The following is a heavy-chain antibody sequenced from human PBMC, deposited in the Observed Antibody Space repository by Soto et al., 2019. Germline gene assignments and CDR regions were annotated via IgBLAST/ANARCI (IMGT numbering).Heavy chain of an antibody. D-gene: IGHD1-26*01. V-gene: IGHV4-59*01. CDR1: GGSISSYY. J-gene: IGHJ4*02. CDR3: ARVGMGATDYFDY. Sequence: SETLSLTCTVSGGSISSYYWSWIRQPPGKGLEWIGYIYYSGSTNYNPSLKSRVTISVDTSKNQFSLKLSSVTAADTAVYYCARVGMGATDYFDYWGQGTLVTV. CDR2: IYYSGST.